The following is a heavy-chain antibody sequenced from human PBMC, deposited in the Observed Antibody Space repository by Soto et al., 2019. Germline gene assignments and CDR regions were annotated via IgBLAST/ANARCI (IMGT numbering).Heavy chain of an antibody. CDR1: GGSISSYY. V-gene: IGHV4-59*12. Sequence: QVQLQESGPGLVKPSETLSLTCTVSGGSISSYYWSWIRQPPGKGLEWIGYIYYSGSTNYNPSLRSRVTISVDTSKNQFSLKLSSVTATDTAVYYCARDDGDYVDYWGQGTLVTVSS. CDR2: IYYSGST. D-gene: IGHD4-17*01. J-gene: IGHJ4*02. CDR3: ARDDGDYVDY.